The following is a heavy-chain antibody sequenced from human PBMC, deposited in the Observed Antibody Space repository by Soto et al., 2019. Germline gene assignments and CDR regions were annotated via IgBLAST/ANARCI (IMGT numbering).Heavy chain of an antibody. Sequence: SLRLSCAASGFTFSSYGMHWVRQAPGKGLEWVAVISYDGSNKYYADSVKGRFTISRDNSKNTLYLQMNSLRAEDTAVYYCAKWAAYYDYVWGSYPPPGLGYWGQGTLVTVSS. CDR3: AKWAAYYDYVWGSYPPPGLGY. CDR1: GFTFSSYG. V-gene: IGHV3-30*18. CDR2: ISYDGSNK. D-gene: IGHD3-16*02. J-gene: IGHJ4*02.